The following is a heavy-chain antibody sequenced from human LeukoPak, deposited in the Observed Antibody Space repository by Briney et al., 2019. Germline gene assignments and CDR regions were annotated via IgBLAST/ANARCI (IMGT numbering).Heavy chain of an antibody. J-gene: IGHJ5*02. CDR3: ARHPHYYDSSGYYLAWFDP. D-gene: IGHD3-22*01. V-gene: IGHV4-38-2*01. CDR1: GYSISSGYY. Sequence: SETLSLTCAVSGYSISSGYYWGWIRQPPGKGLEWIWSIYHSGSTYYNPSLKSRVTISVDTSKNQFSLKLSSVTAADTAVYYCARHPHYYDSSGYYLAWFDPWGKGTLVTVSS. CDR2: IYHSGST.